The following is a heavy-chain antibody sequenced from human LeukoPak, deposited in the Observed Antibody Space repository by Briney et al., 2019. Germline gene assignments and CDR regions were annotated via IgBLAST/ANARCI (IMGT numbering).Heavy chain of an antibody. CDR2: ISAYNGNT. V-gene: IGHV1-18*01. CDR1: GYTFTSYG. Sequence: ASVKVSCKASGYTFTSYGISWVRQAPGQGLEWMGWISAYNGNTNYAQKLQGRVTMTTDTSTSTAYMELRSLRSDDTAVYYCARVPHSYGRVNYYHYYMDVWGKGTTVTVSS. J-gene: IGHJ6*03. CDR3: ARVPHSYGRVNYYHYYMDV. D-gene: IGHD5-18*01.